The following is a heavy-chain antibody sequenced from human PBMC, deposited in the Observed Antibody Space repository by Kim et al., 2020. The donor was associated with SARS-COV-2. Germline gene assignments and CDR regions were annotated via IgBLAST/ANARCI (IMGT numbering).Heavy chain of an antibody. CDR2: IYYSGST. CDR3: VRHNRRWLQLQPYYFD. D-gene: IGHD5-12*01. Sequence: SETLSLTCTVSGDSISSSSYYWGWIRQPPGKGLEWFGSIYYSGSTYYNPSLKSRVTISVDTSKNKFSLKLSSVTAADTAVYYCVRHNRRWLQLQPYYFD. J-gene: IGHJ4*01. V-gene: IGHV4-39*01. CDR1: GDSISSSSYY.